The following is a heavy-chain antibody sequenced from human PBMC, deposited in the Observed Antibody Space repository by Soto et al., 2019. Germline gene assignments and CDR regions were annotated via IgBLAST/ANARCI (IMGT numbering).Heavy chain of an antibody. V-gene: IGHV3-64*02. Sequence: GGSLRLSCAASGFTLRTYAMHWVRQAPGKGLEYVSGISDNGGNTYYADSVKGRFTISRDNSKNTLYLQMGSLRAEDMAAYYCARSAHLYYDNRFDYWGQGSLVTVSS. J-gene: IGHJ4*02. CDR3: ARSAHLYYDNRFDY. CDR2: ISDNGGNT. CDR1: GFTLRTYA. D-gene: IGHD3-22*01.